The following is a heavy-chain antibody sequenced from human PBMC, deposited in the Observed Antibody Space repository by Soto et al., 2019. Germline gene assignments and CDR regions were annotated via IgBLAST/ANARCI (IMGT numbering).Heavy chain of an antibody. Sequence: PSETLSLTCTVSGGSISSYYWSWIRQPPGKGLEWIGYIYYSGSTNYNPSLKSRVTISVDTSKNQFSLKLSSVTAADTAVYYCARGLAYYDFWSAPTYYFDYRGQGTLVTVSS. CDR2: IYYSGST. D-gene: IGHD3-3*01. J-gene: IGHJ4*02. CDR1: GGSISSYY. V-gene: IGHV4-59*01. CDR3: ARGLAYYDFWSAPTYYFDY.